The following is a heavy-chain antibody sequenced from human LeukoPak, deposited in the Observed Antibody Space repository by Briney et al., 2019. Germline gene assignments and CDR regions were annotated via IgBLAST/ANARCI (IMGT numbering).Heavy chain of an antibody. CDR3: ARLTNGPSGYEVKDPFDY. V-gene: IGHV4-34*01. CDR1: GGSFSGYY. D-gene: IGHD5-12*01. CDR2: INHSGST. Sequence: SETLSLTCAVYGGSFSGYYWSWIRQPPGKGLEWIGEINHSGSTNYNPSLKSRVTISVDTSKNQFSLKLSSVTAADTAVYYCARLTNGPSGYEVKDPFDYWGQGTLVTVSS. J-gene: IGHJ4*02.